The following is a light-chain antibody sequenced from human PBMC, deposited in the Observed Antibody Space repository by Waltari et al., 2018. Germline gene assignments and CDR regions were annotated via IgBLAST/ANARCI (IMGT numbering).Light chain of an antibody. J-gene: IGKJ2*01. CDR1: QSISSW. CDR2: KAS. V-gene: IGKV1-5*03. CDR3: QQYNSFPYT. Sequence: DIQMTQSPSTLSASVGDRVTITPRASQSISSWLAWYQQKPGKAPKILIYKASSLESGVPSRFSGSGSGTEFTLTISSLQPDDFATYYCQQYNSFPYTFGQGTKLEIK.